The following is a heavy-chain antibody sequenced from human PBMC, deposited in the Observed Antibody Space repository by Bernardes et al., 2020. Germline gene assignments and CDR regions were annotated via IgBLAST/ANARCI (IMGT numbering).Heavy chain of an antibody. CDR2: ISPHNGNT. V-gene: IGHV1-18*01. D-gene: IGHD4-4*01. J-gene: IGHJ4*02. CDR1: GYSFYSYG. Sequence: ASMKVSCKASGYSFYSYGLAWVRQAPGQGLEWMGWISPHNGNTNYAQKLQGRVTMSADTSTTTAYLELRSLRSDDTAIYYCARVGDYNNYLGYWGQGTLVTVSS. CDR3: ARVGDYNNYLGY.